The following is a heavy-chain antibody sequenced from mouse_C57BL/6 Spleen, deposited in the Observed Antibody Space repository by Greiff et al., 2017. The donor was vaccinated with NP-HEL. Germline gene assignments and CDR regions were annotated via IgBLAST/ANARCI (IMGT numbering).Heavy chain of an antibody. J-gene: IGHJ4*01. CDR1: GFNIKDYY. CDR2: IDPEDGET. Sequence: EVQLQQSGAELVKPGASVKLSCTASGFNIKDYYMHWVKQRTEQGLEWIGRIDPEDGETKYAPKFQGKATITADTSSNPAYLQLSSLTSEDTAVYYCAGALSTVVAHYYAMDYWGQGTSVTVSS. D-gene: IGHD1-1*01. V-gene: IGHV14-2*01. CDR3: AGALSTVVAHYYAMDY.